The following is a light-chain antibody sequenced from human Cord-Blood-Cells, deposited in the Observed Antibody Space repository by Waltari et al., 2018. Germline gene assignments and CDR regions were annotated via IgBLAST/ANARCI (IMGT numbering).Light chain of an antibody. CDR2: KDS. CDR3: QSADSSGTYYV. V-gene: IGLV3-25*03. CDR1: ALQKQY. J-gene: IGLJ1*01. Sequence: SYELTQPPSVPVSPGQTARTPCSGDALQKQYAYWYQQKPGQAPVLVIYKDSERPSGIPERFSGSSSGTTVTLTISGVQAEDEADYYCQSADSSGTYYVFGTGTKVTVL.